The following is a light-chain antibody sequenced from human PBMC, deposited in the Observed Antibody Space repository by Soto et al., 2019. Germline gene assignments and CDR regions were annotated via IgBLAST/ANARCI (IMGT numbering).Light chain of an antibody. CDR3: QESFITSIVT. CDR2: AGS. V-gene: IGKV1-39*01. CDR1: QSIRTY. Sequence: DVQLTQSPSSLSAAVGDRVTITCRASQSIRTYLNWYQQRPGKAPKVLIYAGSSLHSGVPSRFSGSGSGTEFTLTISSVQPEDFATYYCQESFITSIVTFGGGTRVEI. J-gene: IGKJ4*01.